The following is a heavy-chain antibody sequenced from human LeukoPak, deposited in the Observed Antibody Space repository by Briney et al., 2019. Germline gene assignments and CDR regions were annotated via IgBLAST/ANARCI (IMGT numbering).Heavy chain of an antibody. J-gene: IGHJ4*02. Sequence: GASVKVSCKASGGTFSSYAISWVRQAPGQGLEWMGGIIPIFGTANYAQKFQGRVTITTDESTSTAYMELSSLRSEDTAVYYCARAPADPFKVVTNQIDYWGQGTLVTVSS. D-gene: IGHD4-23*01. CDR2: IIPIFGTA. CDR3: ARAPADPFKVVTNQIDY. CDR1: GGTFSSYA. V-gene: IGHV1-69*05.